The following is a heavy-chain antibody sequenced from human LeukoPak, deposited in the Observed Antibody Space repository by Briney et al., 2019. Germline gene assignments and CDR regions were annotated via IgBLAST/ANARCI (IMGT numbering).Heavy chain of an antibody. CDR2: ISGSGSSI. V-gene: IGHV3-11*01. CDR3: AGDLFRRWSFDQ. D-gene: IGHD4-23*01. Sequence: PGGSLRLSCAASGFTFREYYMSWIRQAPGKGLEWLAYISGSGSSIYYADSMRGRLTISRDNAKNSLYLQMNSLRAEDTAVYYCAGDLFRRWSFDQWGRGTLVTVS. J-gene: IGHJ4*02. CDR1: GFTFREYY.